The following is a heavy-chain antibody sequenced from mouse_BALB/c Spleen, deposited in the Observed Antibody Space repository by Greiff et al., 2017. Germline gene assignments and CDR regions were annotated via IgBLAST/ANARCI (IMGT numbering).Heavy chain of an antibody. CDR2: IYPGNSDT. V-gene: IGHV1-5*01. J-gene: IGHJ4*01. CDR3: TKEGTYYGTLYAMDY. D-gene: IGHD2-10*01. Sequence: VQLEQSGTVLARPGASVKMSCKASGYSFTSYWMHWVKQRPGQGLEWIGAIYPGNSDTSYNQKFKGKAKLTAVTSASTAYMELSSLTNEDSAVYYCTKEGTYYGTLYAMDYWGQGTSVTVSS. CDR1: GYSFTSYW.